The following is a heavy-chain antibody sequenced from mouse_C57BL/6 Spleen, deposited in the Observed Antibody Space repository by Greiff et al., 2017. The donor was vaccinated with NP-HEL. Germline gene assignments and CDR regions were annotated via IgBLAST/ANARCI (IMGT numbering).Heavy chain of an antibody. V-gene: IGHV1-52*01. J-gene: IGHJ2*01. CDR3: ARELGRENYFDY. Sequence: VKLQQPGAELVRPGSSVKLSCKASGYTFTSYWMHWVKQRPIQGLEWIGNIDPSDSETHYNQKFKDKATLTVDKSSSTAYMQLSSLTSEDSAVYYCARELGRENYFDYWGQGTTLTVSS. D-gene: IGHD4-1*01. CDR2: IDPSDSET. CDR1: GYTFTSYW.